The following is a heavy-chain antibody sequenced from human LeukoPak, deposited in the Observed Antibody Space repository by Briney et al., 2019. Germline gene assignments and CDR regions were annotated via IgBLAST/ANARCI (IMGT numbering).Heavy chain of an antibody. V-gene: IGHV1-18*01. J-gene: IGHJ4*02. CDR1: GYTFTNYL. CDR3: AKTRRYYDSGSYYDY. CDR2: ISADNGNT. Sequence: ASVKVSCKTSGYTFTNYLITWVRQAPGQGLEWMGGISADNGNTNYAQKLQGRVTMTTDTSTSTAYMELRSLRSDDTAMYYCAKTRRYYDSGSYYDYWGQGTLVTVS. D-gene: IGHD3-10*01.